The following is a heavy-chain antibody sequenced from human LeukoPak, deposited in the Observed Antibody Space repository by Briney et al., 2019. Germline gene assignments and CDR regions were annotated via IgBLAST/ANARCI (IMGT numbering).Heavy chain of an antibody. V-gene: IGHV1-69*13. CDR1: GGTFSSYA. J-gene: IGHJ3*02. Sequence: RASVKVSCKASGGTFSSYAISWVRQAPGQGLEWMGGIIPIFGTANYAQKFQGRVTITADESTSTAYMELSSLRSEDTAVYYCARVRGRGYSGYDLIWGAFDIWGQGTMVTVSS. CDR3: ARVRGRGYSGYDLIWGAFDI. D-gene: IGHD5-12*01. CDR2: IIPIFGTA.